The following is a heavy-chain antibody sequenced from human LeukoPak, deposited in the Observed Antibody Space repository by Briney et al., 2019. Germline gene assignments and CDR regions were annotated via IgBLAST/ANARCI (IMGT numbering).Heavy chain of an antibody. V-gene: IGHV3-30*18. D-gene: IGHD3-3*01. Sequence: QTGGSLRLSCAASGFTFSSYGMHWVRQAPGKGLEWVAVISYDGSNKYYADSVKGRFTISRDNSKNTLYLQMNSLRAEDAAMYYCAKVLTYYDFWSGFDYWGQGTLVTVSS. CDR3: AKVLTYYDFWSGFDY. J-gene: IGHJ4*02. CDR2: ISYDGSNK. CDR1: GFTFSSYG.